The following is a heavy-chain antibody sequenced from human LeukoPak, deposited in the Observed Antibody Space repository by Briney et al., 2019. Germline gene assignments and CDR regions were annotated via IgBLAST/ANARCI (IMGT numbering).Heavy chain of an antibody. V-gene: IGHV3-23*01. D-gene: IGHD6-13*01. Sequence: PGGALRLSCAASGFTFSSHAMSWVRQAPGKGLEWVSAISGSGGSTYYADSVKGRFTISRDNSKNTLYLQMNSLRAEDTAVYYCAKLMAGYSSSWYGDYYYYYGMDVWGQGTTVTVSS. CDR1: GFTFSSHA. J-gene: IGHJ6*02. CDR2: ISGSGGST. CDR3: AKLMAGYSSSWYGDYYYYYGMDV.